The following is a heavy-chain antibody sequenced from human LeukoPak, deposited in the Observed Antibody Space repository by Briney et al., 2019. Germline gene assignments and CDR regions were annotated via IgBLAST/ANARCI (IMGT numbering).Heavy chain of an antibody. CDR1: GGSISSSSYY. J-gene: IGHJ4*02. CDR2: IYYSGST. V-gene: IGHV4-39*01. CDR3: ARQVATACYFDY. D-gene: IGHD5-12*01. Sequence: PSETLSLTRTVSGGSISSSSYYWGWIRQPPGKGLEWIGSIYYSGSTYYNPSLKSRVTISVDTSKNQFSLKLSSVTAADTAVYYCARQVATACYFDYWGQGTLVTVSS.